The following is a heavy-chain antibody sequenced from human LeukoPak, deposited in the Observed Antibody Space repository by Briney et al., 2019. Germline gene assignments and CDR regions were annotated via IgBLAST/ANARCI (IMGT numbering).Heavy chain of an antibody. Sequence: TQSLTCTVSGGSISSSSYYWGWIRQPPGKGPEWIGSIYYSGSTYYNPSLKSRVTISVDTSKNQFSLKLSSVTAADTAVYYCASPNWNPRGAFDIWGQGTMVTVSS. CDR2: IYYSGST. J-gene: IGHJ3*02. CDR3: ASPNWNPRGAFDI. V-gene: IGHV4-39*01. D-gene: IGHD1-1*01. CDR1: GGSISSSSYY.